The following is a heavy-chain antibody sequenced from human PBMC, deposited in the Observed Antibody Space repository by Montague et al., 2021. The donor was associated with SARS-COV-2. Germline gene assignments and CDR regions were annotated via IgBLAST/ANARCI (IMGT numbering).Heavy chain of an antibody. V-gene: IGHV3-13*01. J-gene: IGHJ3*02. CDR2: IGTAGDT. D-gene: IGHD5-24*01. CDR1: GFTSSSYD. Sequence: SLRLSCAASGFTSSSYDMHWVRQATGKGLEWVSAIGTAGDTYYPGSVKGRFTISRENAKNSSYLQMNSLRAGDTAVYYCARGPSRDGYNGGDAFDIWGQGTMVTVSS. CDR3: ARGPSRDGYNGGDAFDI.